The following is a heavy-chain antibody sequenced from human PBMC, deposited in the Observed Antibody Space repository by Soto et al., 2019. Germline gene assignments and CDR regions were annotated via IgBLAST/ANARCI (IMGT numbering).Heavy chain of an antibody. CDR3: ASHDYGGNSDFNTVY. CDR1: GFTFSSYG. J-gene: IGHJ4*02. Sequence: PGGSLRLSCAASGFTFSSYGMHWVRQAPGKGLEWVAVIWYDGSNKYYADSVKGRFTISRDNSKNTLYLQMNSLRAEDTAVYYCASHDYGGNSDFNTVYWGQGTLVTVSS. CDR2: IWYDGSNK. D-gene: IGHD4-17*01. V-gene: IGHV3-33*01.